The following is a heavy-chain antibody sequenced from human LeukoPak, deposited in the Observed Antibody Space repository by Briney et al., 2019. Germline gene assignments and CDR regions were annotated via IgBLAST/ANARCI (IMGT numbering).Heavy chain of an antibody. Sequence: GGSLRLSCAASGFTFGTSAMSWVRQAPGKGLEWVSSISGSGGVTYDSDSVKGRFTISRDNSKNTLYLQMNSLRAEDTAVYYCAKDNRYYFDYWGQGTLVTVSS. CDR2: ISGSGGVT. J-gene: IGHJ4*02. CDR1: GFTFGTSA. CDR3: AKDNRYYFDY. V-gene: IGHV3-23*01.